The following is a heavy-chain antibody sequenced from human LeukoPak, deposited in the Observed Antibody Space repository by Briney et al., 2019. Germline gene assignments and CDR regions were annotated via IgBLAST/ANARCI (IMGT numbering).Heavy chain of an antibody. V-gene: IGHV3-23*01. J-gene: IGHJ4*02. CDR2: ISGSGGRT. CDR3: AKRGVVIRVILVGFHKEAYYFDS. Sequence: GGSLRLSCAVSGITLSNYGMSWVRQAPGKGLEWVAGISGSGGRTNYADAAKGRFTISRDNAKNTLFLQMNSLRVEDTAVYFCAKRGVVIRVILVGFHKEAYYFDSWGQGALVTVSS. D-gene: IGHD3-22*01. CDR1: GITLSNYG.